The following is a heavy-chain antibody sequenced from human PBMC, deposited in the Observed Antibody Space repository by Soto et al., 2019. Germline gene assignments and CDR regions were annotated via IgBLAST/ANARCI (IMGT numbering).Heavy chain of an antibody. CDR3: ARRCSGGSCYGVYFDY. V-gene: IGHV4-30-4*01. J-gene: IGHJ4*02. CDR1: GGSISSGDYY. D-gene: IGHD2-15*01. CDR2: IYYSGST. Sequence: QVQLQESGPGLVKPSQTLSLTCTVSGGSISSGDYYWSWIRQPPGKGLEWIGYIYYSGSTYYNPSLTSRVTISVDTSQSQFSLKLSSVTAADTAVYYCARRCSGGSCYGVYFDYWGQGTLVTVSS.